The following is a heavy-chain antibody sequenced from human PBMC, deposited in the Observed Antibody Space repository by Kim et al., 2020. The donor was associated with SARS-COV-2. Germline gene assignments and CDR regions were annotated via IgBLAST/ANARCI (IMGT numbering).Heavy chain of an antibody. J-gene: IGHJ4*02. D-gene: IGHD6-19*01. CDR3: ATARGRSGASDY. Sequence: SETLSLTCTVSGGSISSSIYYWGWVRQPPGKGLEWIGSIYYSGTTYYNPSLNSRVTISIDTSKSQFSLEMNSVTGADTAVYYCATARGRSGASDYGGQGTLVTVCS. CDR1: GGSISSSIYY. V-gene: IGHV4-39*01. CDR2: IYYSGTT.